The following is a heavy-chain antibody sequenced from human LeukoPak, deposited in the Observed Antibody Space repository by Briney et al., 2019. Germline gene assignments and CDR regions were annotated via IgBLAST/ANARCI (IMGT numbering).Heavy chain of an antibody. CDR2: IGGSGANT. V-gene: IGHV3-23*01. J-gene: IGHJ4*02. CDR3: AKDWTHGVQGARGDY. D-gene: IGHD3-10*01. CDR1: GSTFSSYA. Sequence: GGSLRLSCAASGSTFSSYAMSWVRQAPGKGLEWVSAIGGSGANTYYADSVKGRFTISRDNSKNMLFLQMSSLRAEDTAVYYCAKDWTHGVQGARGDYWGQGTLVTVSS.